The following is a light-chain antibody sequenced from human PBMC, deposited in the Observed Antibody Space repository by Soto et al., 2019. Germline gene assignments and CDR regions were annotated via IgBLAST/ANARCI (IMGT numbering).Light chain of an antibody. CDR2: AAS. V-gene: IGKV1-39*01. CDR3: QQTYSTPT. Sequence: DIQVTQSPSSLSASVGDRVTITCRASQTISFYLNWYQQKPGKAPNLLIYAASTLQSGVPSRFSGSGSGTDFTLTISSLQPEDFAIYHCQQTYSTPTFGQGTRLEIK. J-gene: IGKJ5*01. CDR1: QTISFY.